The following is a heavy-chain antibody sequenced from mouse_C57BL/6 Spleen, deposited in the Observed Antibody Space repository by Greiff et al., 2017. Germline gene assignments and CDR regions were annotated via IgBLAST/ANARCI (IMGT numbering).Heavy chain of an antibody. CDR3: LGDYYGPSFDY. D-gene: IGHD1-1*01. J-gene: IGHJ2*01. CDR1: GFTFSNYW. CDR2: IRLKSDNYAT. V-gene: IGHV6-3*01. Sequence: EVKLMESGGGLVQPGGSMKLSCVASGFTFSNYWMNWVRQSPEKGLEWVAQIRLKSDNYATHYAESVKGRFTISRDDSKSSVYLQMNNLRAEDTGIYYCLGDYYGPSFDYWGQGTTLTVSS.